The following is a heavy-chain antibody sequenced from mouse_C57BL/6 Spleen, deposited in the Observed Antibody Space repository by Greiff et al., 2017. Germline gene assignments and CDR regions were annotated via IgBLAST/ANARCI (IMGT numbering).Heavy chain of an antibody. V-gene: IGHV1-26*01. CDR3: ARQSDYPMDY. Sequence: VQLQQSGPELVKPGASVKISCKASGYTFTDYYMNWVKQSHGKSLEWIGDINPNNGGTSYNQKFKGKATLTVDKSSSTAYMELRSLTSEDSAVYYCARQSDYPMDYWGQGTSVTVSS. CDR1: GYTFTDYY. CDR2: INPNNGGT. J-gene: IGHJ4*01.